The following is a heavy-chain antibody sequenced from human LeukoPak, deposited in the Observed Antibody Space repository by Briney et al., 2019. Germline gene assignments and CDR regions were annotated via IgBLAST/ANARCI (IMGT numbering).Heavy chain of an antibody. D-gene: IGHD5-18*01. Sequence: PGGSLRLSSAASGFTFSSYAMSWVPHAPAKGLEWVSAISGTGGRTYYADSVKGRFTIARDNSKNTLYLQMNSLRAEDTAVYYCAKDVATAMAFYYSGHGTLVTVSS. V-gene: IGHV3-23*01. CDR1: GFTFSSYA. CDR2: ISGTGGRT. CDR3: AKDVATAMAFYY. J-gene: IGHJ4*01.